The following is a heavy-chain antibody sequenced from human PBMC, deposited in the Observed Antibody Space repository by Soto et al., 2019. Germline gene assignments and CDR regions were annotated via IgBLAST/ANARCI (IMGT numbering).Heavy chain of an antibody. CDR3: ARSFGWYAIDY. Sequence: QVLLQESGPGLVQPSGTLSLSCAVSGGSVSSSFFWGWVRQPPGKGLEWIGDIFHSGSVNYNPSLKSRVTISLDKSKNQFSLELNSVTTADTAVYYCARSFGWYAIDYWGQGTLVIVSS. CDR2: IFHSGSV. CDR1: GGSVSSSFF. V-gene: IGHV4-4*02. J-gene: IGHJ4*02. D-gene: IGHD6-19*01.